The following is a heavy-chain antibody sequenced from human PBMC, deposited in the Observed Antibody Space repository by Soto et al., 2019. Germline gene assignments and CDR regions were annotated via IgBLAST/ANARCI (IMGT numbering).Heavy chain of an antibody. CDR3: ASSYELRYFDWSQTLDY. D-gene: IGHD3-9*01. V-gene: IGHV1-18*01. CDR2: ISAYNGNT. CDR1: GYTFTSYG. J-gene: IGHJ4*02. Sequence: ASVKVSCKASGYTFTSYGISWVRQAPGQGLEWMGWISAYNGNTNYAQKLQGRVTMTTDTSTSTAYMELSSLRSEDTAVYYCASSYELRYFDWSQTLDYWGQGTLVTVSS.